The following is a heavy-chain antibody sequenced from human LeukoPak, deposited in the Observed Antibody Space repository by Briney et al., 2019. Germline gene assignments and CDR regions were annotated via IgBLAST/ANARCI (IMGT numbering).Heavy chain of an antibody. D-gene: IGHD3-22*01. J-gene: IGHJ4*02. CDR3: ARDLKYYYDSSGYGY. CDR2: ISSSGSTI. Sequence: GGSLRLSCAASGFTFSTYNMNWVRQAPGKGLEWVSYISSSGSTIYYADSVKGRFTISRDNAKNSLYLQMNSLRAEDTAVYYCARDLKYYYDSSGYGYWGQGTLVTVSS. V-gene: IGHV3-48*04. CDR1: GFTFSTYN.